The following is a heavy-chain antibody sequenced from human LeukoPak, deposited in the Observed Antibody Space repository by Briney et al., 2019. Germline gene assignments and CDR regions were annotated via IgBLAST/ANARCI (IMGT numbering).Heavy chain of an antibody. CDR3: ARYEALLVYSSGRYYYYMDV. V-gene: IGHV1-18*01. J-gene: IGHJ6*03. Sequence: ASVKVSCKASGYTFTSYGISWVRQAPGQGLEWMGWISAYNGNTNYAQKLQGRVTMTTDTSTSTAYMELRSLRSDDTAVYYCARYEALLVYSSGRYYYYMDVWGKGTTVTISS. CDR2: ISAYNGNT. D-gene: IGHD6-19*01. CDR1: GYTFTSYG.